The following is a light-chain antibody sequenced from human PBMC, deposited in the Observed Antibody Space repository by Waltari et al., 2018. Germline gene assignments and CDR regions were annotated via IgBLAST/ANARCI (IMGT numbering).Light chain of an antibody. J-gene: IGKJ4*01. CDR2: AAS. CDR1: QGISSY. Sequence: DIQLTQSPSFLSASVGDRVTITCRASQGISSYLAWYQQEPGKAPNLLIYAASTLQSWVPSTCSGSGASTGYTLTISSRQPEEFATYYCQQLNSYPSRTFGGGTKVEIK. CDR3: QQLNSYPSRT. V-gene: IGKV1-9*01.